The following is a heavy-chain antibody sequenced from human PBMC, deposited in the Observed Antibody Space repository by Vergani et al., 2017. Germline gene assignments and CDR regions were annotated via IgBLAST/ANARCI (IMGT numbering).Heavy chain of an antibody. D-gene: IGHD2-2*01. CDR2: ISWNSGSI. J-gene: IGHJ6*02. CDR3: AKDIGGGSTSGNYYYYGMDV. CDR1: GFTFDDYA. Sequence: VQLVESGGGVVQPGRSLRLSCAASGFTFDDYAMHWVRQAPGKGLEWVSGISWNSGSIGYADSVKGRFTISRDNAKNSLYLQMNSLRAEDTALYYCAKDIGGGSTSGNYYYYGMDVWGQGTTVTVSS. V-gene: IGHV3-9*01.